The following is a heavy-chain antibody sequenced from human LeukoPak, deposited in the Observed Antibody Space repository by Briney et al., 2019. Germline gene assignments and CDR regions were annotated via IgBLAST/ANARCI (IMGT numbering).Heavy chain of an antibody. J-gene: IGHJ4*02. CDR1: GFTFSSYS. CDR2: IKPDGSES. Sequence: GGSLRLSCAASGFTFSSYSMNWVRQASGKGLERVAKIKPDGSESSYVDSVKGRFTMSRDNAKNSLYLQMDTLTADDTAVYYCASEDYFRFDFWGQGTVVTVSS. D-gene: IGHD2/OR15-2a*01. CDR3: ASEDYFRFDF. V-gene: IGHV3-7*01.